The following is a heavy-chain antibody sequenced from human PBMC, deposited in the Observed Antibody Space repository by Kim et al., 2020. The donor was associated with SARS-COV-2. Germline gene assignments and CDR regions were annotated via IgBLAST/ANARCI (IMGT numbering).Heavy chain of an antibody. CDR3: ATVDVVIPA. Sequence: ASVKVSCTVSGYTLNDLSLHWVRQAPGKGLEWMGGFHPEDVETIYAQKFQGRVTMTEDTSTDTAYTELSSLRSEDTAVYYCATVDVVIPAWGQGTLVTVSS. CDR1: GYTLNDLS. J-gene: IGHJ5*02. CDR2: FHPEDVET. V-gene: IGHV1-24*01. D-gene: IGHD2-2*01.